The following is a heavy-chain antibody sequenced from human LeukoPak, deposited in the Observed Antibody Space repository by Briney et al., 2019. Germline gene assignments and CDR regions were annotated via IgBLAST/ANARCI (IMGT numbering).Heavy chain of an antibody. V-gene: IGHV1-3*01. CDR3: ARSVVGIVVVPAAIRPHYYFDY. D-gene: IGHD2-2*03. CDR2: INAGNGNT. J-gene: IGHJ4*02. CDR1: GYTFTSYG. Sequence: ASVKVSCKASGYTFTSYGISWVRQAPGQRLEWMGWINAGNGNTKYSQKFQGRVTITRDTSASTAYMELSSLRSEDTAVYYCARSVVGIVVVPAAIRPHYYFDYWGQGTLVTVSS.